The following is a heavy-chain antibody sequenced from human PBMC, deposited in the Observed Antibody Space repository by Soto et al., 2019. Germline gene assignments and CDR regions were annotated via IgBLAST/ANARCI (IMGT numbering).Heavy chain of an antibody. CDR2: FDPEDGET. Sequence: GASVKVSCKVSGYTLTELSMHWVRQAPGKGLEWMGGFDPEDGETIYAQKFQGRVTMTEDTPTDTAYMELSSLRSEDTAVYYCATGYSSSWYRGFNRRYYFDYWGQGTLVTVSS. D-gene: IGHD6-13*01. CDR3: ATGYSSSWYRGFNRRYYFDY. CDR1: GYTLTELS. J-gene: IGHJ4*02. V-gene: IGHV1-24*01.